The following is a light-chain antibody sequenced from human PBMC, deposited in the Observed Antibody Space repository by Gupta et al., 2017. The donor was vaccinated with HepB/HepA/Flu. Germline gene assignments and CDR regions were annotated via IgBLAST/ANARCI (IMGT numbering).Light chain of an antibody. CDR2: DVS. CDR1: SSDVGYYNY. CDR3: SSYTSSSTPV. Sequence: QSALTPPASVSGSPGQSLPISCPGTSSDVGYYNYVSWYQQHPGKAPQLMIFDVSNRPSGVSNRFSGSKSGNTASLTISGLQAEDEAEYYCSSYTSSSTPVFGGGTKLTVL. J-gene: IGLJ2*01. V-gene: IGLV2-14*03.